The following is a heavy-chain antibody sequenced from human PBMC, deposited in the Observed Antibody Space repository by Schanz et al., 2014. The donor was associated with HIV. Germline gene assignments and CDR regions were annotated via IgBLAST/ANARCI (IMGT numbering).Heavy chain of an antibody. J-gene: IGHJ6*02. D-gene: IGHD5-18*01. V-gene: IGHV3-23*01. CDR3: AKDLNPYNVHTTLVTPPVGYGMDV. CDR2: ISGSGGST. Sequence: DVQILESGGGLVQPGGSRRLSCAVSGLPFSTSAMSWVRQAPGKGLEWVSDISGSGGSTYYADSVKGRFTISRDNSKNPLSLQMSSLRAEDTALYYCAKDLNPYNVHTTLVTPPVGYGMDVWGQGTTVTVSS. CDR1: GLPFSTSA.